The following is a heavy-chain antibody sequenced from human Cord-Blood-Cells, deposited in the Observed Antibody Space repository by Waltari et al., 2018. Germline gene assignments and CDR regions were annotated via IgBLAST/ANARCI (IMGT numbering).Heavy chain of an antibody. D-gene: IGHD7-27*01. CDR2: IYYSGIT. J-gene: IGHJ4*02. V-gene: IGHV4-30-4*01. Sequence: QVQLQESGPGLAKPSRTLSLTCTVSGGSTSRGDYYWSWLGQPPGKGLEWIGYIYYSGITYYNPSLKSRVTISVDTSKNQSSLKLSSVTAADTAVYYCARDAWNWGNDYWGQGTLVTVSS. CDR3: ARDAWNWGNDY. CDR1: GGSTSRGDYY.